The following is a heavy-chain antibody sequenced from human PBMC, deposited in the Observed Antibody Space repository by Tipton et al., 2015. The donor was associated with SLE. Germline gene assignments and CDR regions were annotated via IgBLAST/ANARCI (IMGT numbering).Heavy chain of an antibody. CDR3: ARDYPGSPMNYYYYGMDV. J-gene: IGHJ6*02. CDR1: GGSISSGSYY. CDR2: IYTSGST. Sequence: LRLSCTVSGGSISSGSYYWSWIRQPAGKGLEWIGRIYTSGSTNYNPSLKSRVTMSVDTSKNQFSLKLSSVTAADTAVYYCARDYPGSPMNYYYYGMDVWGQGTTVTVSS. V-gene: IGHV4-61*02. D-gene: IGHD3-10*01.